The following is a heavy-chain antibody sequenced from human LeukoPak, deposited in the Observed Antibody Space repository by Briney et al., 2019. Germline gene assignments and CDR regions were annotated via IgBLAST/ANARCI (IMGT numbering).Heavy chain of an antibody. J-gene: IGHJ4*02. CDR2: ISKSGSDT. Sequence: GGSLRLSCAAFGFTFSDYYMSWIRQAPGKGLEWVSYISKSGSDTDFADSVKGRFTISRDNAKNSLYLQMNSLRAGDTAEYYCARVGATGTADYWGQGTLVTVSS. CDR3: ARVGATGTADY. CDR1: GFTFSDYY. V-gene: IGHV3-11*06. D-gene: IGHD1-1*01.